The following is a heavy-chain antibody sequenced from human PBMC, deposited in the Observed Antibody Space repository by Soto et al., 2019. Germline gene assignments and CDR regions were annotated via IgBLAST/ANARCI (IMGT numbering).Heavy chain of an antibody. D-gene: IGHD3-22*01. Sequence: ASVKVSCKASGYTFTNYGITWVRQAPGRGLEWMGWSSTYNSNTNYAQRFRGRVTMTTDRGTSTGYMELRSLTSEDTAVYFCARRYDSSGRRFDLWGQGTLVTVSS. V-gene: IGHV1-18*04. CDR1: GYTFTNYG. CDR3: ARRYDSSGRRFDL. J-gene: IGHJ4*02. CDR2: SSTYNSNT.